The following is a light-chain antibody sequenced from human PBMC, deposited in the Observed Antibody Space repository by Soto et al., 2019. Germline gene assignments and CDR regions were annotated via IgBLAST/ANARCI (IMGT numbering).Light chain of an antibody. J-gene: IGKJ1*01. CDR2: WAT. CDR3: QQDYSPTWT. Sequence: DIVMTQSPDSLAVSLGERATIKCKSSQSVLYSSNNKNYLAWYQHKPGQPPNLLIYWATTRKSGVPDRFSGSGSGTDFTLTISSLQAADVAVYYCQQDYSPTWTFGQGTKVEIK. CDR1: QSVLYSSNNKNY. V-gene: IGKV4-1*01.